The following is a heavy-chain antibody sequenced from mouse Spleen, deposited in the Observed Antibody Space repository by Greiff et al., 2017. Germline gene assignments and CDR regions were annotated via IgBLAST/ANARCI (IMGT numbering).Heavy chain of an antibody. J-gene: IGHJ1*01. CDR1: GYTFTSYW. D-gene: IGHD2-14*01. CDR2: IHPNSGST. V-gene: IGHV1-64*01. Sequence: QVQLQQSGAELVKPGASVKLSCKASGYTFTSYWMHWVKQRPGQGLEWIGMIHPNSGSTNYNEKFKSKATLTVDTSSSTAYMQLSSLTSEDSAVYYCARETVRRGYWYFDVWGAGTTVTVSS. CDR3: ARETVRRGYWYFDV.